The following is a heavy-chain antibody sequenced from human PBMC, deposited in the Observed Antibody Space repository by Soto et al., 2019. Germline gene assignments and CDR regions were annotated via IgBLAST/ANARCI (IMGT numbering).Heavy chain of an antibody. CDR2: MSHSGGT. Sequence: QVQLQQWGAGLLKPSETLSLTCAVFGGSVNSGNYYWSWIRQPPGKGLEWIGEMSHSGGTHFNPSPECRVTISVDTSKNQFSLKMSSVTAADTALYYCARVERGTATTVVDAFDIWGPGTMVTVSS. CDR1: GGSVNSGNYY. V-gene: IGHV4-34*01. J-gene: IGHJ3*02. CDR3: ARVERGTATTVVDAFDI. D-gene: IGHD1-1*01.